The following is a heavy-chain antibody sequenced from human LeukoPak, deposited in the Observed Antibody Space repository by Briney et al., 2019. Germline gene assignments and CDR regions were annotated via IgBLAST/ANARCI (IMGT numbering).Heavy chain of an antibody. CDR2: IRYDGSNK. CDR3: ATHLKFGDRFDY. Sequence: GGSLRLSCAASGFTFSSYGMHWVRQAPGEGLEWVAFIRYDGSNKYYADSVKGRFTISRDNSKNTLYLQMNSLRAEDTAVYYCATHLKFGDRFDYWGQGTLVTVSS. D-gene: IGHD4-17*01. J-gene: IGHJ4*02. V-gene: IGHV3-30*02. CDR1: GFTFSSYG.